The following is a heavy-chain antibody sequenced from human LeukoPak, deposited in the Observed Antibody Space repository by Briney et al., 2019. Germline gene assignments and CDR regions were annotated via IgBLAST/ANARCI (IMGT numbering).Heavy chain of an antibody. CDR2: IRSKAYGGTT. CDR1: GFTFGDYA. J-gene: IGHJ4*02. Sequence: QPGRSLRLSCTASGFTFGDYAMSWVRQAPGKGLEWVGFIRSKAYGGTTEYAASVKGRFTISRDDSKSIAYLQMNSLKTEDTAVYYCTRDIAYCGGDCLFATGSYYFDYWAREPWSPSPQ. CDR3: TRDIAYCGGDCLFATGSYYFDY. V-gene: IGHV3-49*04. D-gene: IGHD2-21*02.